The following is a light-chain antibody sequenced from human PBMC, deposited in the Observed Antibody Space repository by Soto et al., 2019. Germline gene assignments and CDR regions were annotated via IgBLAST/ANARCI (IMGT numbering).Light chain of an antibody. V-gene: IGKV3-15*01. CDR1: QSIMFS. CDR2: GAS. Sequence: EIVMTQSPATLSVSPGERATLSCRASQSIMFSLAWYQQKPGQAPRLLISGASTRATGIPARFSGSGSGKEFTLTISSLQSEDFAVYYCQQYYDWPPTFGQGTKVDIK. J-gene: IGKJ1*01. CDR3: QQYYDWPPT.